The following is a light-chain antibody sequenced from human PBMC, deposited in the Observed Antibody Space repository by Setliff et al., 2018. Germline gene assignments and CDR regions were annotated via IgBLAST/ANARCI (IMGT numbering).Light chain of an antibody. CDR2: EVT. J-gene: IGLJ2*01. Sequence: QSALAQPASVSGSPGQSITISCTGTSSDVGSYNLVSWYQQHPGKAPKLMIYEVTKRPSGVSNRFSGSKSGNTASPTISGLQAEDEADYYRCSYAVGSTRFGGGTKGTV. CDR3: CSYAVGSTR. CDR1: SSDVGSYNL. V-gene: IGLV2-23*02.